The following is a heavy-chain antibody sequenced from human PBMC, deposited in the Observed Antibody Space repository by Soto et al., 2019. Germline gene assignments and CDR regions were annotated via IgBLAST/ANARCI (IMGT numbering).Heavy chain of an antibody. CDR3: ARDDYRYSSGWSRF. Sequence: SGGSLRLSCTASGFTFSHYAMHWVRQTPGKGLEWVAVISYDGNNKHYADSVKGRFTISRANSNNTVYLQMNSLRPEDTAIYFCARDDYRYSSGWSRFWGQGTLVTVSS. V-gene: IGHV3-30-3*01. D-gene: IGHD6-19*01. J-gene: IGHJ4*02. CDR2: ISYDGNNK. CDR1: GFTFSHYA.